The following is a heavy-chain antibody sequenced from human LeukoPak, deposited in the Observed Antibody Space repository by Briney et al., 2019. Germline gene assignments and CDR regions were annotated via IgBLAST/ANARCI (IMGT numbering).Heavy chain of an antibody. CDR2: ISGRGDKK. CDR1: GFTFSDYG. J-gene: IGHJ4*02. V-gene: IGHV3-23*01. Sequence: GGSLRLSCAASGFTFSDYGMSWVRQAPGKGLEWVSGISGRGDKKYYADSVKGRFTISRDNSKNTVYLQMNSLRGEDTAVYYCAKGRLAPNYWDQGTLVTVSS. D-gene: IGHD3-3*02. CDR3: AKGRLAPNY.